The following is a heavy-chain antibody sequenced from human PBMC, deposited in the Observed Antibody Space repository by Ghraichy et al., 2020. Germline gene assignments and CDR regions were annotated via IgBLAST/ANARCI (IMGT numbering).Heavy chain of an antibody. Sequence: SETLSLTCTVSGGSINNYYWSWIRQPAGKGLEWIGRIYSSGNTNYNPSLKSRISMSVDTSKNQFSLKLSSVTAADTAVYYCATEHSDNSYHSPDYCGQGTLVTVAS. CDR3: ATEHSDNSYHSPDY. CDR1: GGSINNYY. D-gene: IGHD3-22*01. V-gene: IGHV4-4*07. J-gene: IGHJ4*02. CDR2: IYSSGNT.